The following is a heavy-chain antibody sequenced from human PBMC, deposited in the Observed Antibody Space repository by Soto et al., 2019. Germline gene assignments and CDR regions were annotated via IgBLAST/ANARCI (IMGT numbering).Heavy chain of an antibody. CDR1: GDSVSSNSAA. V-gene: IGHV6-1*01. CDR3: ARSEGSSWSHYYYYGMDV. Sequence: SQTLSLTCAISGDSVSSNSAAWNWIRQSPSRGLEWLGRTYYRSKWYNDYAVSVKSRITINPDTSKNHFSLQLNSVTPEDTAVFYCARSEGSSWSHYYYYGMDVWGQGTTVTVSS. CDR2: TYYRSKWYN. D-gene: IGHD6-13*01. J-gene: IGHJ6*02.